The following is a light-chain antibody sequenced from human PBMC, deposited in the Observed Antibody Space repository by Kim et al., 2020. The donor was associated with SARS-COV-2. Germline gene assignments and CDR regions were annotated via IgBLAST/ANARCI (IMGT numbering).Light chain of an antibody. CDR1: KLGDKY. Sequence: SYELTQPPSVSVSPGQTASITCSGDKLGDKYACWYQQKPGQSPVLVIYQDSKRPSGIPERFSGSNSGNTATLTISGTQAVDEADYYCQAWDSGVVFGGGTQLTVL. V-gene: IGLV3-1*01. CDR2: QDS. J-gene: IGLJ2*01. CDR3: QAWDSGVV.